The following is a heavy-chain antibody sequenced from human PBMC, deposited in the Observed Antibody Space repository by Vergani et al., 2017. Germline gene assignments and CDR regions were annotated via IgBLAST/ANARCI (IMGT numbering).Heavy chain of an antibody. Sequence: QVQLQESGPGLVKSSETLSLTCSVPFDSIMNLYCNWIRQPPGKGLEWIGSIHYSENTNYNPSLKTRVTISVDTSKNQFSLTLTSVTAAATAVYYCASDTHSVQRADRWGQGILVTVTS. D-gene: IGHD1-1*01. CDR1: FDSIMNLY. CDR3: ASDTHSVQRADR. V-gene: IGHV4-59*11. J-gene: IGHJ5*02. CDR2: IHYSENT.